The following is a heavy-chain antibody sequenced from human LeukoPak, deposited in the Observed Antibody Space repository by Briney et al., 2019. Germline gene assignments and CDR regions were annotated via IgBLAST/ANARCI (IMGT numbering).Heavy chain of an antibody. V-gene: IGHV3-48*01. J-gene: IGHJ4*02. CDR2: TSGSSSTI. CDR3: ARGSTYYDSSGQVPFDY. CDR1: GFTLSSYS. D-gene: IGHD3-22*01. Sequence: GGSLRLSCAASGFTLSSYSMNWVRQAPGKGLEWGSYTSGSSSTIYYADSVKGRFTISRDNGKNTLYLQMNSLRAEDTAVYYCARGSTYYDSSGQVPFDYWGQGTLVTVSS.